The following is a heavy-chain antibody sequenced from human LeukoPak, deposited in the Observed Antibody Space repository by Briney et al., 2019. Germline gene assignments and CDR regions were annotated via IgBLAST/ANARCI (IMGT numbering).Heavy chain of an antibody. Sequence: ASVKVSCKASGYIFTGYYMHWVRQAPGQGLEWMGGINTNTGNPTYAQGFTGRFVFSLDTSVSTAYLQISSLKAEDTAVYYCARDQSSSWSNYYYMDVWGKGTTVTVSS. CDR3: ARDQSSSWSNYYYMDV. J-gene: IGHJ6*03. CDR1: GYIFTGYY. CDR2: INTNTGNP. V-gene: IGHV7-4-1*02. D-gene: IGHD6-13*01.